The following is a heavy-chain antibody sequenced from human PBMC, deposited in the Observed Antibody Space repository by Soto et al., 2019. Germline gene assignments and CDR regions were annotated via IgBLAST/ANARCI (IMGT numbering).Heavy chain of an antibody. J-gene: IGHJ6*02. CDR3: ARDEAGSGSYHYYSCKGLDV. CDR2: ISSSSSYI. D-gene: IGHD3-10*01. Sequence: GGSLRVSCAASGFTFSSYSMNWVRQAPGKGLEWVSSISSSSSYIYYADSVKGRFTISRDNAKNSLYLQMNSLRAEDTAVYYCARDEAGSGSYHYYSCKGLDVPGPVTTVTFSS. CDR1: GFTFSSYS. V-gene: IGHV3-21*01.